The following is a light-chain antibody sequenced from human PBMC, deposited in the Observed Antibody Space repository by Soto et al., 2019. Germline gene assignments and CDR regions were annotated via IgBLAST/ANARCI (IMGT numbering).Light chain of an antibody. CDR3: QHYSSSPPEFT. V-gene: IGKV3-20*01. J-gene: IGKJ3*01. Sequence: EIVLTQSPATLSLSPGERATLSCRASQSVSTNYLAWYQQRPGQAPRLLIFGPSYRATGIPDRFSGSGSGTDFTLTISRLEPEDFAVYYCQHYSSSPPEFTFGPGTKVDSK. CDR1: QSVSTNY. CDR2: GPS.